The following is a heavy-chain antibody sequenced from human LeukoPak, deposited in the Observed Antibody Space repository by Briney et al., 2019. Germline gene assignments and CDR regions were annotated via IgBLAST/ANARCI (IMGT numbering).Heavy chain of an antibody. D-gene: IGHD3-22*01. V-gene: IGHV4-4*07. Sequence: SETLSLTCTVSGGPISSYYWSWIRQPAGKGLEWIGRIYTSGSTNYNPSLKSRVTMSVDTSKNQFSLKLSSVTAADTAVYYCARDRYYYDSSGYYYHYFDYWGQGTLVTVSS. CDR1: GGPISSYY. CDR3: ARDRYYYDSSGYYYHYFDY. CDR2: IYTSGST. J-gene: IGHJ4*02.